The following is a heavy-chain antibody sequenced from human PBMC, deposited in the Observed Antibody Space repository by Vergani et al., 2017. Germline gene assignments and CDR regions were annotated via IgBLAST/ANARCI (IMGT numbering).Heavy chain of an antibody. CDR2: INHSGST. D-gene: IGHD3-10*02. CDR1: GGYFSGYY. Sequence: QVQLQQWGAGLLKPSETLSLTCAVYGGYFSGYYWSWIRQPPGKGLEWGGEINHSGSTNYNPSLKSRVTISVDTSKNQFSLKPSSVTAADTAVYYCARAVRGVIMLSYYYYYYKDVWGKGTTVTVSS. V-gene: IGHV4-34*01. J-gene: IGHJ6*03. CDR3: ARAVRGVIMLSYYYYYYKDV.